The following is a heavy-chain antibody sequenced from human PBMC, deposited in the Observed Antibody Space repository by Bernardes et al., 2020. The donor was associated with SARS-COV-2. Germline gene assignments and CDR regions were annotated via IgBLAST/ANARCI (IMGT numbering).Heavy chain of an antibody. CDR2: MNPNSGNT. Sequence: ASVKVSCKASGYTFTSYDINWVRQATGQGLEWMGWMNPNSGNTGYAQNLQDRLTLTIEPATDTAYMELRSLRSDDTAVYYCARDQPQYYYDRSFYETFDIWGQGTMVTVSA. CDR3: ARDQPQYYYDRSFYETFDI. V-gene: IGHV1-8*01. D-gene: IGHD3-22*01. CDR1: GYTFTSYD. J-gene: IGHJ3*02.